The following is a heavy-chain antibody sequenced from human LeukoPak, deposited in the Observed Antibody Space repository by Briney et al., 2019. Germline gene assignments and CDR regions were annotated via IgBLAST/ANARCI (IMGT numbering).Heavy chain of an antibody. CDR2: IYNTGST. D-gene: IGHD1-1*01. V-gene: IGHV4-59*08. CDR1: GGSISSYY. J-gene: IGHJ5*02. CDR3: ARQGGVSWNDPVYNWLDP. Sequence: PSETLSLTCTVSGGSISSYYWTWIRQPPGKGLEWIAYIYNTGSTNYNPSLKSRVTISIDTSRNQFSLRLSSVTAADTAVYYCARQGGVSWNDPVYNWLDPWGQGTLVTVSS.